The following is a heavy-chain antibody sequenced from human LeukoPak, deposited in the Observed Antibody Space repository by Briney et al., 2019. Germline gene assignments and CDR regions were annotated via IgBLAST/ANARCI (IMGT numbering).Heavy chain of an antibody. Sequence: SSETLSLTCTVSGDSISSTNCYWGWIRQPPGKGLEWIGSIYYSGSTYYNPSLESRVTISVDTSKNQFSLKLSSVTAADTAVYYCATSGWYLLPGVYWGQGTLVTVSS. V-gene: IGHV4-39*01. CDR3: ATSGWYLLPGVY. CDR1: GDSISSTNCY. J-gene: IGHJ4*02. D-gene: IGHD6-19*01. CDR2: IYYSGST.